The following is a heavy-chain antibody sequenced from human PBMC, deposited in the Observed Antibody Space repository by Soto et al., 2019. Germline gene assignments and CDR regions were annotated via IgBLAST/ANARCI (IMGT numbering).Heavy chain of an antibody. CDR1: GYTLTELS. J-gene: IGHJ4*02. CDR2: FDPEDGET. Sequence: ASVKVSCKVSGYTLTELSMHWVRQTPGKGLEWMGGFDPEDGETIYAQKFQGRVTMTEDTSTDTAYMELSSLRSEDTAVYYCATTRFIKYYDILVHYYFDYWGQGTLVTVSS. V-gene: IGHV1-24*01. D-gene: IGHD3-9*01. CDR3: ATTRFIKYYDILVHYYFDY.